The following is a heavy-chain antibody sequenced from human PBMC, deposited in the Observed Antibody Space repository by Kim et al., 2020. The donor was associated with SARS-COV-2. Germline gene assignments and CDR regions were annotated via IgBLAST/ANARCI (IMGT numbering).Heavy chain of an antibody. Sequence: SQTLSLTCVIPGDSVSSNNAAWNWIRQSPSRGLEWLGRTYYRSKWDNDYAVSVKSRISINPDTSKNQFSLQLNSVTPEDTAVYYCAKAGDYYGSGGGMDVWGQGTTVPVSS. J-gene: IGHJ6*02. CDR2: TYYRSKWDN. CDR3: AKAGDYYGSGGGMDV. CDR1: GDSVSSNNAA. D-gene: IGHD3-10*01. V-gene: IGHV6-1*01.